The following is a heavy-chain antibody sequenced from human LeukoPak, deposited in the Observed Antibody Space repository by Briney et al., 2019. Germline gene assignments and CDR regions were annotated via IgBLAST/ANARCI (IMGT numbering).Heavy chain of an antibody. CDR3: AKGIREIQLMDY. CDR2: IYYSGST. D-gene: IGHD5-18*01. V-gene: IGHV4-39*07. Sequence: SETLSLTCTVSGGSISSSSYYWGWIRQPPGKGLEWIGSIYYSGSTYYADSVKGRFTISRDNSKNTLYLQMNSLRAEDTAVYYCAKGIREIQLMDYWGQGTLVTVSS. CDR1: GGSISSSSYY. J-gene: IGHJ4*02.